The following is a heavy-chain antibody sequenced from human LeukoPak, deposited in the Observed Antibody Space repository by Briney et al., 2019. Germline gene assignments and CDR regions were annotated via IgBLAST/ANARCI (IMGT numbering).Heavy chain of an antibody. V-gene: IGHV3-64D*06. CDR2: ISSNGGST. CDR1: GFTFSSYA. J-gene: IGHJ6*02. D-gene: IGHD3-3*01. CDR3: VKDPYLYYDFWSGYYDGMDV. Sequence: GGSLRLSCSASGFTFSSYAMHWVCQAPGKGLEYVSAISSNGGSTYYADSVKGRFTISRDNSKNTLYLQMSSLRAEDTAVYYCVKDPYLYYDFWSGYYDGMDVWGQGTTVTVSS.